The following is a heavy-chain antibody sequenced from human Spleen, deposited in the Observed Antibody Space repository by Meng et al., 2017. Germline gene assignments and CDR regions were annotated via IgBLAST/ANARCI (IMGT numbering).Heavy chain of an antibody. CDR1: GGSFSGYY. Sequence: ESLKISCAVYGGSFSGYYWSWIRQPPGKGLEWITSISSSGSTYYNPSLKSRVTISVDTSKNQFSLKLSSVTAADTAVYYCARGVYDILTGYYAFDIWGQGTMVTVSS. V-gene: IGHV4-34*01. J-gene: IGHJ3*02. D-gene: IGHD3-9*01. CDR3: ARGVYDILTGYYAFDI. CDR2: ISSSGST.